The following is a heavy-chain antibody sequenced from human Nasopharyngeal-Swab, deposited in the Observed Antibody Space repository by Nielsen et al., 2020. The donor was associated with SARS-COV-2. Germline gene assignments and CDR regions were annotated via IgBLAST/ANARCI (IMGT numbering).Heavy chain of an antibody. V-gene: IGHV1-69*13. CDR3: ASVRGVRAGWFDP. J-gene: IGHJ5*02. Sequence: PVNVSCKASGGTFSSYAISWVRQAPGQGLEWMGGIIPIFGTANYAQKFQGRVTITADESTSTAYMELSSLRSEDTAVYYCASVRGVRAGWFDPWGQGTLVTVSS. CDR1: GGTFSSYA. D-gene: IGHD3-10*01. CDR2: IIPIFGTA.